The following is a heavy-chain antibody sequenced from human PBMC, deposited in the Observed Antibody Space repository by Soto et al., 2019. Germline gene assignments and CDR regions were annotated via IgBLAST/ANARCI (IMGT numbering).Heavy chain of an antibody. CDR3: AASTFLSGVSGYFHLDF. J-gene: IGHJ4*02. Sequence: SVKVACKGSGDTLSNYAISWGRQAPGQGLQWMGGIIPIYDSPSYAQGSHNRVTITADRSTSTAHLELNGLTSEDTAVYYCAASTFLSGVSGYFHLDFWGQGTLVTVSS. V-gene: IGHV1-69*06. CDR2: IIPIYDSP. CDR1: GDTLSNYA. D-gene: IGHD3-3*01.